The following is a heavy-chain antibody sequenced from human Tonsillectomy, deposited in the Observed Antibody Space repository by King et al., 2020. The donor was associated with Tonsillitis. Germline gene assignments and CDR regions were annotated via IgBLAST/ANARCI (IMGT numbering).Heavy chain of an antibody. CDR1: GFTFTNYA. CDR2: ISYNGRNK. Sequence: VQLVQSGGGVVQPGRSLRLSCAASGFTFTNYAMHWVRQTPGKGLEWVAVISYNGRNKFYTDSMKGRFTISRDNSKNTLFLQMSSLRAEDTAVYYCARGIDDIALVVDPISIDYWGQGTLVTVSS. D-gene: IGHD2-15*01. CDR3: ARGIDDIALVVDPISIDY. J-gene: IGHJ4*02. V-gene: IGHV3-30*04.